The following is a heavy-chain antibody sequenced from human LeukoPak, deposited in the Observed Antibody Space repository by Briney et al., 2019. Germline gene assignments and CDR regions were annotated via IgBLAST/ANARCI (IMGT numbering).Heavy chain of an antibody. CDR3: ARDTVSSSWPYYYGMDV. CDR1: GYTFTSYG. J-gene: IGHJ6*02. V-gene: IGHV1-18*01. CDR2: ISAYNGNT. Sequence: GASVKVSCKASGYTFTSYGISWVRQAPGQGLEWMGWISAYNGNTNYAQKLQGRVTMTTDTSTSTAYMELRSLRSDDTAVYYCARDTVSSSWPYYYGMDVWGQGTTVTVSS. D-gene: IGHD6-13*01.